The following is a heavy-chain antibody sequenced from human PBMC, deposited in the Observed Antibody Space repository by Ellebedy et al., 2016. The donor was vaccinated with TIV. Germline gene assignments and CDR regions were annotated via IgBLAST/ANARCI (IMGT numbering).Heavy chain of an antibody. J-gene: IGHJ6*02. D-gene: IGHD6-6*01. CDR3: ARESSIAARTYYYYGMDV. V-gene: IGHV1-18*01. Sequence: AASVKISCKASGYTFTSYGISWVRPAPGQGLEWMGWISAYNGNTNYAQKLQGRVTMTTDTSTSTAYMELRSLRSDDTAVYYCARESSIAARTYYYYGMDVWGQGTTVTVSS. CDR1: GYTFTSYG. CDR2: ISAYNGNT.